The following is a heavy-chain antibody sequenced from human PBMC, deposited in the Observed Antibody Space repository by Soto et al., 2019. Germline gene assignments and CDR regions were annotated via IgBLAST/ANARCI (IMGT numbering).Heavy chain of an antibody. J-gene: IGHJ4*02. CDR3: ARDQSVDIGTFHY. CDR2: IIPSFGTT. Sequence: ASVKVSCKASGYSFTNFHIHWVRQAPGQGLEWMGRIIPSFGTTNYAQKFQGRVTITADESTSTAYMELSSLRSEDTAVYYCARDQSVDIGTFHYWGQGTLVTVSS. D-gene: IGHD5-12*01. CDR1: GYSFTNFH. V-gene: IGHV1-69*13.